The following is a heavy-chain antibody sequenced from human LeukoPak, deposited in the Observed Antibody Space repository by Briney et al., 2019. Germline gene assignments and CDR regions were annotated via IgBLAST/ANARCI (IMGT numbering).Heavy chain of an antibody. Sequence: ASVKVSCKASGYTFTSYDINWVRQATGQGLEWMGWMNPNSGNTGYAQKFQGRVTMTRNTSISTAYMELSSLRSEDTAVYYCARDSSGYGYYYYYGMDVCGQGTTVTVSS. V-gene: IGHV1-8*01. D-gene: IGHD3-22*01. J-gene: IGHJ6*02. CDR3: ARDSSGYGYYYYYGMDV. CDR2: MNPNSGNT. CDR1: GYTFTSYD.